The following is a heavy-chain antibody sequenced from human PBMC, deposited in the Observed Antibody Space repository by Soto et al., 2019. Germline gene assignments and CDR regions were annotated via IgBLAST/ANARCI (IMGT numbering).Heavy chain of an antibody. CDR2: ISDNSSVI. J-gene: IGHJ4*02. D-gene: IGHD2-8*01. CDR3: ARDRDAYCSKGICSGPYFDY. CDR1: GFTFSTYS. V-gene: IGHV3-48*02. Sequence: VESGGGLVQPGGSLRLSCAASGFTFSTYSINWVRQAPGKGLEWISYISDNSSVIYYADAVKGRFTISRDNAKNSLYLQMNSLRDEDTAVYYCARDRDAYCSKGICSGPYFDYWGQGTLVTVSS.